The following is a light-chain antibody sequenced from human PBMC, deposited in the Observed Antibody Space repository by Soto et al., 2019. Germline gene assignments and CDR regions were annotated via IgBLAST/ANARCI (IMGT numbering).Light chain of an antibody. CDR2: NNN. CDR1: SSNIGAGYD. J-gene: IGLJ7*01. Sequence: QSVLTQPPSVSGAPGQRVTISCTGSSSNIGAGYDVHWYQQLPGTAPKLLIYNNNQRPSGVSDRFSGSESGTSASLAISGLQSEDEADYYCAAWDDSLNAWVFGGGTQLTVL. CDR3: AAWDDSLNAWV. V-gene: IGLV1-40*01.